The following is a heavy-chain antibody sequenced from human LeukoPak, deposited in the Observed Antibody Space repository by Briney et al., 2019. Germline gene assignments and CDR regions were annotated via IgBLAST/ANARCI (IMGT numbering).Heavy chain of an antibody. V-gene: IGHV3-23*01. CDR3: ARDTSGSYFVHAFDI. D-gene: IGHD1-26*01. J-gene: IGHJ3*02. CDR2: ISGSGGST. Sequence: GGSLRLSCAASGFTFSTYAMSWVRQAPGKGLEWVSTISGSGGSTYYADSVKGRFTISRDNSKNTLYLQMNSLRAEDTAVYYCARDTSGSYFVHAFDIWGQGTMVTVSS. CDR1: GFTFSTYA.